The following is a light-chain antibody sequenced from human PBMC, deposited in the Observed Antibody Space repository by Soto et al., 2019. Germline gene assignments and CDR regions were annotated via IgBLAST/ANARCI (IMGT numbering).Light chain of an antibody. V-gene: IGKV3-20*01. Sequence: EIVLTQSPGTLSLSPGERATLSCRASQSVSSIYLAWYQQNPGQAPRLLIYGASSRATGIPDRFSGSGSGTDFTLTISSLEPEDFAVYYCQQYGSSRWTFGQGTKVEI. J-gene: IGKJ1*01. CDR1: QSVSSIY. CDR2: GAS. CDR3: QQYGSSRWT.